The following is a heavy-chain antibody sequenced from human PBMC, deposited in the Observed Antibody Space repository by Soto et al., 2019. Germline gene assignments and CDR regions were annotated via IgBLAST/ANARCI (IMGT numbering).Heavy chain of an antibody. CDR3: ARDLYCSR. Sequence: ESGGGLVQPGGSLRLSCAASGFTVSSVSMSWVRQAPGKGLEWVSVIYSTGRTYYADSVKGRFNISRDDHRNTVYLQMNIVRGDDTAVYYCARDLYCSRWGQGTLVTVS. D-gene: IGHD2-15*01. CDR2: IYSTGRT. J-gene: IGHJ4*02. V-gene: IGHV3-66*01. CDR1: GFTVSSVS.